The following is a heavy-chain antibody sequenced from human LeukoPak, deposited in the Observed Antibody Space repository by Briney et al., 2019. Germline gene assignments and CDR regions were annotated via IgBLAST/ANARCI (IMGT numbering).Heavy chain of an antibody. J-gene: IGHJ6*02. Sequence: GESLQISCQGSGYSFTSYWIAWVRQMPGKGLEWMGIISPGDFDTTYSPSFQGQVTISADKSISTAYLQWSSMKASDTAIYYCARRHYDFWSSYSYYGMDVWGQGTTVTVSS. CDR2: ISPGDFDT. CDR1: GYSFTSYW. CDR3: ARRHYDFWSSYSYYGMDV. V-gene: IGHV5-51*01. D-gene: IGHD3-3*01.